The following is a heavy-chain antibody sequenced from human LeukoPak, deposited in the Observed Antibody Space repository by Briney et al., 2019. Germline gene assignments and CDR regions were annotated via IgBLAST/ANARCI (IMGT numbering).Heavy chain of an antibody. J-gene: IGHJ4*02. CDR2: INPKSGGT. V-gene: IGHV1-2*02. Sequence: ASVKVSCKASGYTFSGYYMLWVRQAPGQGLEWMGWINPKSGGTNEAQKFHDRVTMTRDTSIRTAYMEVSRLRSDDTAVYYCARSPDILTGENFDYWGQGTLVTVSS. CDR3: ARSPDILTGENFDY. CDR1: GYTFSGYY. D-gene: IGHD3-9*01.